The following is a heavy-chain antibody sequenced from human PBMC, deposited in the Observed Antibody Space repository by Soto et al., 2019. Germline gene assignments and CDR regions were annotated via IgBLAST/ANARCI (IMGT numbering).Heavy chain of an antibody. CDR2: ISYDGSNK. J-gene: IGHJ6*02. CDR1: GFTFSSYG. CDR3: AKDHSSSWYKHYYGMDV. V-gene: IGHV3-30*18. Sequence: LRLSCAASGFTFSSYGMHWVRQAPGKGLEWVAVISYDGSNKYYADSVKGRFTISRDNSKNTLYVQMNSLRAEDTAVYYCAKDHSSSWYKHYYGMDVWGQGTTVTVSS. D-gene: IGHD6-13*01.